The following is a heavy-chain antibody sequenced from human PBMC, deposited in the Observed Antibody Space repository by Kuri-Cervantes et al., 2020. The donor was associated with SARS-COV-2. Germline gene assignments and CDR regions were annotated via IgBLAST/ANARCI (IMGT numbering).Heavy chain of an antibody. CDR1: GGTFSSYA. CDR3: ARSHGGVAAPKNYYYYGMDV. J-gene: IGHJ6*02. CDR2: IIPIFGTA. D-gene: IGHD2-15*01. Sequence: SVKVSCKASGGTFSSYAISWVRQAPGQGLEWMGGIIPIFGTANYAQKFQGRVAITADKSTSTAYMELSSLRSEDTAVYYCARSHGGVAAPKNYYYYGMDVWGPGTTVTVSS. V-gene: IGHV1-69*06.